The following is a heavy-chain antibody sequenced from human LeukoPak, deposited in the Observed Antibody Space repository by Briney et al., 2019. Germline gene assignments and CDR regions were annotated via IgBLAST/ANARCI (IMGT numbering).Heavy chain of an antibody. D-gene: IGHD1-26*01. J-gene: IGHJ4*02. CDR3: AKDNSGSSTGGYYFDS. CDR2: ISYDGINK. V-gene: IGHV3-30*18. Sequence: GGSLRLSCAASGFTVSSNYMSWVRQAPGKGLEWVAVISYDGINKYYADSVKGRFTISRDNSKNTLYLQMNSLRAEDTAVYYCAKDNSGSSTGGYYFDSWGQGTLVTVSS. CDR1: GFTVSSNY.